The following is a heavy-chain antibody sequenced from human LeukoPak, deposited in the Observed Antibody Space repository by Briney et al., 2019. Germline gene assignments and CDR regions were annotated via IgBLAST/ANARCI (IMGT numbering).Heavy chain of an antibody. CDR2: ISYDGSNK. V-gene: IGHV3-30*16. CDR3: AKGALVSSWDYFDY. D-gene: IGHD6-13*01. Sequence: SCKASGYTFTSYDINWVRQATGQGLEWMAVISYDGSNKYYADSVKGRFTISRDNSKNTLYLQMNSLRAEDTAVYYCAKGALVSSWDYFDYWGQGTLVTVSS. J-gene: IGHJ4*02. CDR1: GYTFTSYD.